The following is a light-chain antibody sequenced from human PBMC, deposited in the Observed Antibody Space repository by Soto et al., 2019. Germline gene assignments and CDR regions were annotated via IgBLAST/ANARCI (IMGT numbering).Light chain of an antibody. V-gene: IGLV2-23*02. Sequence: QSALTRPASVSGSPGRSIAISCTGTSSNVGGYNFVSWYQQHPGKAPKLLIYEVNKRPSGVSNRFSGSKSDNTASLTISGLQAEDEGDYDCCAYGGDRIFGGRTKLTVL. J-gene: IGLJ2*01. CDR3: CAYGGDRI. CDR1: SSNVGGYNF. CDR2: EVN.